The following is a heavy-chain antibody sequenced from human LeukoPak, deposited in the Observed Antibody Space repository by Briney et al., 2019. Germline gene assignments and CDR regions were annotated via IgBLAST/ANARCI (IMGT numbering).Heavy chain of an antibody. CDR3: ARPTSSGYYNTVFDY. Sequence: GESLKISCKGSGYSFTSYWIGWVRQMPGKGLEWMGIIYPGDSDTRYSPSSQGQVTISADKSISTAYLQWSSLKASDTAMYYCARPTSSGYYNTVFDYWGQGTLVTVSS. CDR2: IYPGDSDT. V-gene: IGHV5-51*01. CDR1: GYSFTSYW. J-gene: IGHJ4*02. D-gene: IGHD3-22*01.